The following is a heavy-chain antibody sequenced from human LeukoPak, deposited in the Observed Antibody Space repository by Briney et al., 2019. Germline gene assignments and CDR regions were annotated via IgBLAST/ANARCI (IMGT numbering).Heavy chain of an antibody. J-gene: IGHJ4*02. Sequence: PGGSLRLSCAASGFTFDNYAMHWVRQAPGKCLERVSSISWNSGYIGYADSVKGRFSISRDNAKNSLYLQMNSLRAEDTALYYCAKDRRSRWTGGYFDYWGQGTLATVSS. V-gene: IGHV3-9*01. D-gene: IGHD6-13*01. CDR3: AKDRRSRWTGGYFDY. CDR2: ISWNSGYI. CDR1: GFTFDNYA.